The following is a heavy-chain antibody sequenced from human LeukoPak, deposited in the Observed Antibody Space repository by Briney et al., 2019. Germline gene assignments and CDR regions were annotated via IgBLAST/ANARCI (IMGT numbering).Heavy chain of an antibody. CDR3: ARGRHYFDY. J-gene: IGHJ4*02. Sequence: GGSLRLSCAASGFTFSSYAMSWVRQAPGKGLEWVLAISGSGGSTYCADSVKGRFTISRDNSKNTLYLQMNSLRAEDTAVYYCARGRHYFDYWGQGTLVTVSS. V-gene: IGHV3-23*01. CDR1: GFTFSSYA. CDR2: ISGSGGST.